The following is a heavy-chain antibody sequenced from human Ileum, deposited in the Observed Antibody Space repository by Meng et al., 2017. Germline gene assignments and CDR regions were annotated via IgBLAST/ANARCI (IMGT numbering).Heavy chain of an antibody. D-gene: IGHD5-18*01. V-gene: IGHV4-61*01. CDR2: IYYTGST. CDR3: ARAETALDY. J-gene: IGHJ4*02. CDR1: GGSVNSGSYY. Sequence: QVQRQESGPGLGRPSETLSLTCTVSGGSVNSGSYYWNWIRQPPGKGPEWIAYIYYTGSTNYNPSLKSRVIISADTSKNQFSLKLSSVTAADTAVYYCARAETALDYWGQGTLVTVSS.